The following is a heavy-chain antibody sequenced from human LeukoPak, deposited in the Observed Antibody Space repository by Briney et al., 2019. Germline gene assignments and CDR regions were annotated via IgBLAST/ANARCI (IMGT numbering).Heavy chain of an antibody. CDR3: ARADIVVVRSFDY. Sequence: MPGGSLRLSCAASGFTFSSYSMNWVRQAPGKGLECVSSISSSSYIYYADSVKGRFTISRDNAKNSLYLQMNSLRAEDTAVYYCARADIVVVRSFDYWGQGTLVTVSS. CDR2: ISSSSYI. CDR1: GFTFSSYS. D-gene: IGHD2-2*01. J-gene: IGHJ4*02. V-gene: IGHV3-21*01.